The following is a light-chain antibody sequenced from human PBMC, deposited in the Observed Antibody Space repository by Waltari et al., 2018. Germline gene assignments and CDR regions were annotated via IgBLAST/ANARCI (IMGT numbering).Light chain of an antibody. Sequence: EIMLTQSPGTLSLSPGERATLSCRASQSISTYLAWYQQKPGQAPRLLIYDASIRATGIPDRFSGSGYGTDFSLTISRLEPEDYAVYYCQKYGSLPATFGRGTKVEIK. CDR2: DAS. CDR3: QKYGSLPAT. CDR1: QSISTY. J-gene: IGKJ1*01. V-gene: IGKV3-20*01.